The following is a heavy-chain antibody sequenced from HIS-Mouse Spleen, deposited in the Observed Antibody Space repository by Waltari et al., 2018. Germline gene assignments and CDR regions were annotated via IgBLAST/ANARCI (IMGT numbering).Heavy chain of an antibody. Sequence: QVQLVESGGGVVQPGRSLRLSCAASGFTFSSYAMHWVRQAAGKGVEWVAVISYDGSNKYYADSVKGRFTISRDNSKNTLYLQMNSLRAEDTAVYYCARVNGIAVAGTDAFDIWGQGTMVTVSS. CDR3: ARVNGIAVAGTDAFDI. V-gene: IGHV3-30-3*01. J-gene: IGHJ3*02. CDR1: GFTFSSYA. D-gene: IGHD6-19*01. CDR2: ISYDGSNK.